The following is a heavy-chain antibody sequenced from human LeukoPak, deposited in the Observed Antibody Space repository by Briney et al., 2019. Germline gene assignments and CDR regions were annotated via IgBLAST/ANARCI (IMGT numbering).Heavy chain of an antibody. CDR3: TAGRAYSLLDF. CDR1: GYRFTELS. V-gene: IGHV1-24*01. J-gene: IGHJ4*02. CDR2: FDLVHGDT. Sequence: ASVKVSCKVSGYRFTELSRHWVRQAPGKGLEWLGGFDLVHGDTIYAQKFQGRVTMTEDTSTDTSYMELSSLGSEDRAVYFCTAGRAYSLLDFWGQGTLVIVSS. D-gene: IGHD5-18*01.